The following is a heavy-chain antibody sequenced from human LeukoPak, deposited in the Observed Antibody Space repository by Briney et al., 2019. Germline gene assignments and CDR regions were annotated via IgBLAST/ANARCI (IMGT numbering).Heavy chain of an antibody. Sequence: GESLKISCKGSGYSFITHWIAWVRQMPGKGLEWMGIIYPGDSDTRYSPSFQGQVTISADKSISTAYLQWSSLKASDTAMYYCARGLSSSAANWFDPWGQGTLVTVSS. V-gene: IGHV5-51*01. CDR2: IYPGDSDT. CDR3: ARGLSSSAANWFDP. J-gene: IGHJ5*02. D-gene: IGHD6-13*01. CDR1: GYSFITHW.